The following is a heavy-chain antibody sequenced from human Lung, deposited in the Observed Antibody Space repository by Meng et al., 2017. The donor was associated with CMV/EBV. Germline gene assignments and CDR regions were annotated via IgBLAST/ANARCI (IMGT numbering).Heavy chain of an antibody. Sequence: GGSLRLSCAASGFTFDDYTMHWVRQAPGKGLEWVSLISWDGGSTYYADSVKGRFTISRDNSKNSLYLQMNSLRTEDTALYYCAKDRYSGSYSSPGYFDYWGQRTLVTVSS. CDR3: AKDRYSGSYSSPGYFDY. CDR1: GFTFDDYT. D-gene: IGHD1-26*01. J-gene: IGHJ4*02. V-gene: IGHV3-43*01. CDR2: ISWDGGST.